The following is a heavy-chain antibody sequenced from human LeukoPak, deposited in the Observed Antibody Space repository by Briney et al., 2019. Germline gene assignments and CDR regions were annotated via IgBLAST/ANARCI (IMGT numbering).Heavy chain of an antibody. J-gene: IGHJ4*02. CDR2: INPNSGGT. CDR1: GYTFTGYY. CDR3: ARDRVVPAARKNFIRGFLDY. Sequence: GASVKVSCKASGYTFTGYYMHWVRQAPGQGLEWMGWINPNSGGTNYAQKFQGRVTMTRDTSISTAYMELSRLRSDDTAVYYCARDRVVPAARKNFIRGFLDYWGQGTLVTVSS. D-gene: IGHD2-2*01. V-gene: IGHV1-2*02.